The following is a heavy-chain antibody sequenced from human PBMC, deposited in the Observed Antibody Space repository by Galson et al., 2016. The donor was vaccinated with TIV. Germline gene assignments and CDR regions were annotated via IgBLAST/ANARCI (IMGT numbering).Heavy chain of an antibody. CDR3: TRDGRGNWKYVDYFDW. D-gene: IGHD1-7*01. J-gene: IGHJ4*02. V-gene: IGHV3-30-3*01. CDR1: GFTFDSYT. CDR2: ISHDGNNK. Sequence: SLRLSCAASGFTFDSYTFHWVRQTPGKGLEWVAIISHDGNNKDFADSVQGRFTISRDSSKNTVFLQMNSLRLEDTAVYFCTRDGRGNWKYVDYFDWWGQGTLVTVSS.